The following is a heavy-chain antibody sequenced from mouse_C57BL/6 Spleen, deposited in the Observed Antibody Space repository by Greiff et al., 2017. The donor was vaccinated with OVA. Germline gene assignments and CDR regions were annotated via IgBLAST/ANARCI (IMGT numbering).Heavy chain of an antibody. CDR2: ISYDGSN. CDR1: GYSITSGYY. V-gene: IGHV3-6*01. J-gene: IGHJ3*01. CDR3: ARDRGGYGNYGWFAY. Sequence: EVKLQESGPGLVKPSQSLSLTCSVTGYSITSGYYWNWIRQFPGNKLEWMGYISYDGSNNYNPSLKNRISITRDTSKNQFFLKLNSVTTEDTATYYCARDRGGYGNYGWFAYWGQGTLVTVSA. D-gene: IGHD2-1*01.